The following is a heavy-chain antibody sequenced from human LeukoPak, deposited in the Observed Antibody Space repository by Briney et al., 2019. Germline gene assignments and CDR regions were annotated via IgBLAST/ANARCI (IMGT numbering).Heavy chain of an antibody. V-gene: IGHV3-33*01. D-gene: IGHD3-10*01. CDR3: VRESWYYGSGIPGYFDY. CDR1: GFTFSSYG. Sequence: GRSLRLSCAASGFTFSSYGMHWVRQAPGKGLEWVAVIWYDGSNKYYADSVKGRFTISRDNSKNTLYLQMNSLRAEDTAVYYCVRESWYYGSGIPGYFDYWGQGTLVTVSS. CDR2: IWYDGSNK. J-gene: IGHJ4*02.